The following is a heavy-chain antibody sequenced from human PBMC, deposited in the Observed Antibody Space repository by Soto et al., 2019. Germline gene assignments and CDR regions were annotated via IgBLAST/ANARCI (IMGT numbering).Heavy chain of an antibody. J-gene: IGHJ3*02. CDR2: IYYSGST. CDR3: ATRYGAAFDI. V-gene: IGHV4-59*01. CDR1: GGSISSYY. Sequence: QVQLQESGPGLVKPSETLSLTCTVSGGSISSYYWSWIRQPPGKGLEWIGYIYYSGSTNYNPSLKSRVTISVATPKSQVSLELGSVTAADTAVYYCATRYGAAFDIWGQGTMVTVSS. D-gene: IGHD1-26*01.